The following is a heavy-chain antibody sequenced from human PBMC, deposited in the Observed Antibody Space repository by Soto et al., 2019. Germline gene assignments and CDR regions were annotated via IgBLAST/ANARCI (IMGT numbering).Heavy chain of an antibody. J-gene: IGHJ5*02. D-gene: IGHD2-2*01. Sequence: GAALKISCTGSGYAFTSYWIAWVRQMPGKGLEWKGIIYPGDSDTRYSTSFQGPVTIAADKSITPAYLQWSSLKASVPAMYYCARGYCPTTICDPLFDHWGQGTLVTVSS. CDR1: GYAFTSYW. CDR2: IYPGDSDT. V-gene: IGHV5-51*01. CDR3: ARGYCPTTICDPLFDH.